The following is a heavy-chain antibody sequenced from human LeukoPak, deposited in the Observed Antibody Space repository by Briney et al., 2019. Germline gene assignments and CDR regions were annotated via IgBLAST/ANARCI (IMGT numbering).Heavy chain of an antibody. D-gene: IGHD2-2*01. CDR3: AREGCSSTSCYLDY. V-gene: IGHV4-31*02. CDR1: GFIFSDYH. CDR2: IYYSGST. Sequence: LRLSCAASGFIFSDYHMSWIRQHPGKGLEWIGYIYYSGSTYYNPPLKSRVTISVDTSKNQFSLKLSSVTAADTAVYYCAREGCSSTSCYLDYWGQGTLVTVSS. J-gene: IGHJ4*02.